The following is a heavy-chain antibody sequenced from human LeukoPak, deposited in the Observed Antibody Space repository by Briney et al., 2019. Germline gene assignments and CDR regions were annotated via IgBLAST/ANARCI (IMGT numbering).Heavy chain of an antibody. CDR3: ARLSPGGLYYDSSGYFGAFDI. V-gene: IGHV5-51*01. Sequence: GESLKISCKGSGYSFTSYWIGWVRQMPGKGLEWMGIIYPGDSDTRYSPSFQGQVTISADKPISTAYLQWSSLKASDTAMYYCARLSPGGLYYDSSGYFGAFDIWGQGTMVTVSS. CDR1: GYSFTSYW. D-gene: IGHD3-22*01. CDR2: IYPGDSDT. J-gene: IGHJ3*02.